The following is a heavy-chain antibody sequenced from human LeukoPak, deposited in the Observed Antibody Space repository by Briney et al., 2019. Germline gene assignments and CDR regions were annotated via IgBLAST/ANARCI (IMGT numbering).Heavy chain of an antibody. CDR1: GFTFSSYW. CDR2: IKQDGSEK. Sequence: GWSLRLSCAASGFTFSSYWMSWVRQAPGEGLEWVANIKQDGSEKYYVDSVKGGFTISRDNAKNSLYLQMNSLRAEDTAVYYCARDFRDWLLDFFDYWGQGTLVTVSS. D-gene: IGHD3-9*01. CDR3: ARDFRDWLLDFFDY. V-gene: IGHV3-7*01. J-gene: IGHJ4*02.